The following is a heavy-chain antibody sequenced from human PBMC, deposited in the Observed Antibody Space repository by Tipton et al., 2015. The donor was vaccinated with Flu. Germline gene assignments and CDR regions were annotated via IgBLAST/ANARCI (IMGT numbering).Heavy chain of an antibody. Sequence: SLRLSCAASGSSFSSYEMNWVRQAPGKGLEWLSYISSSGDTISYADSVRGRFTISRDNAKNSLYLQLNSLRAEDTAVYYCATLTGDDYWGQGNLVTVSS. CDR2: ISSSGDTI. CDR1: GSSFSSYE. V-gene: IGHV3-48*03. D-gene: IGHD7-27*01. J-gene: IGHJ4*02. CDR3: ATLTGDDY.